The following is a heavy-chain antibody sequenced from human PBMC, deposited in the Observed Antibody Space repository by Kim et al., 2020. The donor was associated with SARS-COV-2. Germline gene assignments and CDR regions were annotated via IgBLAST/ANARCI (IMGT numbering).Heavy chain of an antibody. D-gene: IGHD3-22*01. CDR3: ARGRYYDRSGYMYFFDY. CDR2: VGAAGDT. J-gene: IGHJ4*01. CDR1: GFTFSSYD. Sequence: GGSLRLSCAASGFTFSSYDMHWVRQATGKGLEWVSAVGAAGDTYYPGSVKGRFTISRENAKNSLYLQLNSLRAGDTAVDYCARGRYYDRSGYMYFFDYWG. V-gene: IGHV3-13*01.